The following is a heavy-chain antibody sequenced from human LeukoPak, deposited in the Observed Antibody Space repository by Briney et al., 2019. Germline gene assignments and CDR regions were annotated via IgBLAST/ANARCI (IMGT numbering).Heavy chain of an antibody. CDR2: INPNGGDT. V-gene: IGHV1-2*06. CDR1: GYXFAAYF. Sequence: ASVKVSCRASGYXFAAYFIHWVRQAPGQGLEWMGRINPNGGDTNYAQKFQGRVTMTGDTSSSTAYMELSSLRPDDTSIYFCARVGFTTSWSNFDYWGQGTLVTVSS. CDR3: ARVGFTTSWSNFDY. J-gene: IGHJ4*02. D-gene: IGHD2-2*01.